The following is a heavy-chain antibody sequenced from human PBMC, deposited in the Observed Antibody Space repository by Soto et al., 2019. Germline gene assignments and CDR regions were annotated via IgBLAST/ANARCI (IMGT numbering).Heavy chain of an antibody. D-gene: IGHD3-22*01. CDR1: GFTFSSYA. CDR3: AKDLLLYYYDSSGYPNDAFDI. Sequence: GGSLRLSCAASGFTFSSYAMSWVLQAPGKGLEWVSAISGSGGSTYYADSVKGRFTISRDNSKNTLYLQMNSLRAEDTAVYYCAKDLLLYYYDSSGYPNDAFDIWGQGTMVTVSS. J-gene: IGHJ3*02. CDR2: ISGSGGST. V-gene: IGHV3-23*01.